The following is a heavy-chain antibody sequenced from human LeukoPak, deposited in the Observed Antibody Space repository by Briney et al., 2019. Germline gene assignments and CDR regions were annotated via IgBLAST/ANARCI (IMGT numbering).Heavy chain of an antibody. D-gene: IGHD3-10*01. CDR1: GLSFSTYA. Sequence: PGGSLRLSCAASGLSFSTYAMHWVRQAPGKGLEGVALIWHDASHTFYTDSVKGRFTISRDNSKNTVNLQMNRLGGEDTAVYYGAIESFGSGSYPDYWGQGTLVTASS. CDR3: AIESFGSGSYPDY. CDR2: IWHDASHT. J-gene: IGHJ4*02. V-gene: IGHV3-33*01.